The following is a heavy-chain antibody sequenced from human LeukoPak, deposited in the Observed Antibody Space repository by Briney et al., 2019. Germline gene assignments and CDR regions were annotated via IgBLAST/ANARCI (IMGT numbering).Heavy chain of an antibody. CDR2: INHSGST. V-gene: IGHV4-34*01. CDR3: ARGRRIAAAGPTNWFDP. CDR1: GGSFSGYY. J-gene: IGHJ5*02. Sequence: SETLSLTCAVYGGSFSGYYWSWIRQPPGKGLEWIGEINHSGSTNYNPSLKSRVTISVDTSKNQFSLKLSSVTAADTAVYYCARGRRIAAAGPTNWFDPWGQGTLVTVSS. D-gene: IGHD6-13*01.